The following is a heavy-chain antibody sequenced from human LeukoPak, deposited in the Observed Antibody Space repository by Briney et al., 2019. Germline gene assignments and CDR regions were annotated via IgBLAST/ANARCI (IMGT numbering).Heavy chain of an antibody. J-gene: IGHJ4*02. CDR3: VRGGYYDILTGYLNY. V-gene: IGHV1-2*02. CDR2: INPNSGST. Sequence: ASVKVSCKASGYTFTGYYMHWVRQAPGQGLEWMGWINPNSGSTNYAQKFQGRVTMTRETSISTAYMELSRLRSDDTAVYYCVRGGYYDILTGYLNYWGQGTLVTVSS. CDR1: GYTFTGYY. D-gene: IGHD3-9*01.